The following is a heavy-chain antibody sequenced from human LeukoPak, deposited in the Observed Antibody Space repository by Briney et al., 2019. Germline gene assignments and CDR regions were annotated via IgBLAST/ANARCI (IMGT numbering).Heavy chain of an antibody. CDR2: INHSGST. D-gene: IGHD3-3*01. CDR1: GGSFSGYY. CDR3: ARTLDHDFWSGYD. Sequence: SETLSLTCAVYGGSFSGYYWSWIRQPPGKGLEWIGEINHSGSTNYNPSLKSRVTISVDTSKNQFSLKLSSVTAADTAVYYCARTLDHDFWSGYDWGQGTLVTVSS. V-gene: IGHV4-34*01. J-gene: IGHJ4*02.